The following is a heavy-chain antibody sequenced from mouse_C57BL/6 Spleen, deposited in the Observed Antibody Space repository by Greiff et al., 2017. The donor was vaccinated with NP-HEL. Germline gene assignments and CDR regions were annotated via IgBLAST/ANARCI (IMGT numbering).Heavy chain of an antibody. Sequence: EVQLQQSGPVLVKPGASVKMSCKASGYTFTDYYMNWVKQSHGKSLEWIGVINPYNGGTSYNQKFKGKATLTVDKSSSTAYMELNSLTSEDSAVYYCARGITTVVAKGYFDYWGQGTTLTVSS. CDR2: INPYNGGT. CDR3: ARGITTVVAKGYFDY. J-gene: IGHJ2*01. CDR1: GYTFTDYY. V-gene: IGHV1-19*01. D-gene: IGHD1-1*01.